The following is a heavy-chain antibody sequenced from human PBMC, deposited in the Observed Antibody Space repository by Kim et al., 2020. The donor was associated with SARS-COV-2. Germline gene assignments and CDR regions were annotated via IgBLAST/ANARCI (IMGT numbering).Heavy chain of an antibody. D-gene: IGHD5-12*01. CDR1: GGTFSSYA. CDR2: IIPIFGTA. CDR3: ARRRVATITPYDYYYGMGV. V-gene: IGHV1-69*13. Sequence: SVKVSCKASGGTFSSYAISWVRQAPGQGLEWMGGIIPIFGTANYAQKFQGRVTITADESTSTAYMELSSLRSEDTAVYYCARRRVATITPYDYYYGMGVWGQGTTVTVSS. J-gene: IGHJ6*02.